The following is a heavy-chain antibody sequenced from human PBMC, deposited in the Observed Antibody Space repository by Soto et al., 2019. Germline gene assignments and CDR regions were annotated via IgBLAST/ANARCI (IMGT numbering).Heavy chain of an antibody. CDR2: ISYDGTDK. Sequence: PGGSLRLSCAASGFPFSNYGLHWVRQAPGKGLEWVALISYDGTDKYYADSVKGRFTISRDNSKNTLYLQMNSLRTEDTAVYYCAKGFGWNYLDYWGQGTLVTVSS. J-gene: IGHJ4*02. CDR1: GFPFSNYG. CDR3: AKGFGWNYLDY. D-gene: IGHD1-1*01. V-gene: IGHV3-30*18.